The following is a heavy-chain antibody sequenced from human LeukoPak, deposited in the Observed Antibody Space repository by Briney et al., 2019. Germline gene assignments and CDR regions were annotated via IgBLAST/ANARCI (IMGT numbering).Heavy chain of an antibody. CDR2: INPSGGST. Sequence: ASVKVSCKASGYTFTSYYMHWARQAPGQGLEWMGIINPSGGSTSYAQKFQGRVTMTRDTSTSTVYMELSSLRSEDTAVYYCARDSPRPLDAFDIWGQGTMVTVSS. CDR3: ARDSPRPLDAFDI. CDR1: GYTFTSYY. J-gene: IGHJ3*02. V-gene: IGHV1-46*01.